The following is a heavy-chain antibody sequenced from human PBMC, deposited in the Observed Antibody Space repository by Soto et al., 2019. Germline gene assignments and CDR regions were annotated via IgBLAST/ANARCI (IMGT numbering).Heavy chain of an antibody. CDR1: GFSLSTSGMC. J-gene: IGHJ6*02. V-gene: IGHV2-70*20. D-gene: IGHD2-15*01. CDR2: IDWDDDK. CDR3: ARMWGGYCSTGPYGMDV. Sequence: SGPTLVNPTQTLTLTCTFSGFSLSTSGMCVSWVRQPPGKALEWLALIDWDDDKYYSTSLKTRLTISKDTSKNQVVLTMTNMDPVDTATYYCARMWGGYCSTGPYGMDVWGQGTTVTVSS.